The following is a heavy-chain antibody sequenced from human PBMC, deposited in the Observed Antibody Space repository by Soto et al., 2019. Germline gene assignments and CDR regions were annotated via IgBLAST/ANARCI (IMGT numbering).Heavy chain of an antibody. CDR3: VRFWPPPYSDALTDYTDAFDY. Sequence: WLPLRLSCAASGLTIRSYWMHWVRKAPGKGLVWVSRINTDGSVAMYVDSVKGRFTISRDNAKNTLYLHMNSLRAEDTAVYYCVRFWPPPYSDALTDYTDAFDYWGQGTLVTVSS. CDR2: INTDGSVA. D-gene: IGHD3-9*01. CDR1: GLTIRSYW. V-gene: IGHV3-74*03. J-gene: IGHJ4*02.